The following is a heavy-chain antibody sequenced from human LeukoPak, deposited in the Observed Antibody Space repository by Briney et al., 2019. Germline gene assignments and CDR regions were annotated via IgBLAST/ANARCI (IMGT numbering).Heavy chain of an antibody. Sequence: GGSLRLSCAASGFTFSSYAMSWVRQAPGKGLEWVSAISGSGGSTYYADSVKGRFTISRDNSKNMLCLQMNSLRAEDTAVYYCAKLDHYYDSSGYSTTVDYWGQGTLVTVSS. V-gene: IGHV3-23*01. CDR3: AKLDHYYDSSGYSTTVDY. D-gene: IGHD3-22*01. CDR1: GFTFSSYA. CDR2: ISGSGGST. J-gene: IGHJ4*02.